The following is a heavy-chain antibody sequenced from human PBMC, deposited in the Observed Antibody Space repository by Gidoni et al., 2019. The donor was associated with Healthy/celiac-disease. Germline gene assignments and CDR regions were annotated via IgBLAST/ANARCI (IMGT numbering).Heavy chain of an antibody. J-gene: IGHJ4*02. Sequence: QVQLQESGPGLVKTSQTLSLTCTVSGCSISRGDYYWSWIRQPPGKGLEWIGYIYYSGSTYYNPSLKSRVTISVDTSKNQFSLKLSSVTAADTAVHYCARSMVRGVRYFDYWGQGTLVTVSS. CDR2: IYYSGST. CDR1: GCSISRGDYY. D-gene: IGHD3-10*01. CDR3: ARSMVRGVRYFDY. V-gene: IGHV4-30-4*01.